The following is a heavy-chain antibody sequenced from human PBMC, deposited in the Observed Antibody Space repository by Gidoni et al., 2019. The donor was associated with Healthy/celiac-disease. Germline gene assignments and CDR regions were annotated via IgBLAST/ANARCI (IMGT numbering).Heavy chain of an antibody. D-gene: IGHD6-19*01. J-gene: IGHJ4*02. V-gene: IGHV4-39*01. Sequence: QLQLQESGPGLVKPSETLSLTCTVSGGSISSSSSYWGWIRQPPGKGLEWIGSIYYSGSTYYNPSLKSRVTISVDTSKNQFSLKLSSVTAADTAVYYCARLMAVAGTHFDYWGQGTLVTVSS. CDR1: GGSISSSSSY. CDR3: ARLMAVAGTHFDY. CDR2: IYYSGST.